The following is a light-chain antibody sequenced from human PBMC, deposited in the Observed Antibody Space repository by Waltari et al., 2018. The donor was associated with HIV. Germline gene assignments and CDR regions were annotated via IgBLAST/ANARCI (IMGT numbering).Light chain of an antibody. CDR1: QSVSSY. Sequence: EIVLAQSPVTLSLSPGERATLSCRASQSVSSYLAWCQQKPGQAPRLPVYDASIRATGIPDRVSGSGSGTDFTLTISSLESEDVAVYYCQQYYSIYTFGQGTKLEIK. V-gene: IGKV3-11*01. CDR2: DAS. J-gene: IGKJ2*01. CDR3: QQYYSIYT.